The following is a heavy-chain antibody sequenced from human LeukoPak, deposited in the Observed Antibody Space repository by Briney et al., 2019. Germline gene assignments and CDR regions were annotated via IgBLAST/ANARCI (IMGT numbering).Heavy chain of an antibody. Sequence: PSQTLSLTCAVSGDSVSSGDYSWSWIRQPPGKALEWIGYIFHSGSTNYSPSLKNRVTISLDRSKNQFSLKLTSVTAADTAVYYCARARESMTTSGSYFDYWGQGTLVTVSS. CDR2: IFHSGST. CDR1: GDSVSSGDYS. V-gene: IGHV4-30-2*01. D-gene: IGHD2-15*01. CDR3: ARARESMTTSGSYFDY. J-gene: IGHJ4*02.